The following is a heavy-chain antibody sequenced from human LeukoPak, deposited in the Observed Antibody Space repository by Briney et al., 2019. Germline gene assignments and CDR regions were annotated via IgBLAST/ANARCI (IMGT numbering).Heavy chain of an antibody. D-gene: IGHD4-17*01. V-gene: IGHV3-23*01. J-gene: IGHJ6*03. CDR3: VTAPYGDYYYYMDV. CDR2: VRVDGHTT. CDR1: GFIFSNYG. Sequence: GGSLRLSCVASGFIFSNYGMGWVRQVPGKGLEWVSSVRVDGHTTFYADSVKGRFTISRDNSKNTLYLQMNSLRAEDTAVYYCVTAPYGDYYYYMDVWGKGTTVTISS.